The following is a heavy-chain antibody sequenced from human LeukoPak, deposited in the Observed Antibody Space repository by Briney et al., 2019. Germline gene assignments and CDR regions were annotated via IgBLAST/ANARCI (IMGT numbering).Heavy chain of an antibody. D-gene: IGHD3-10*01. CDR3: ARRHYYNLGTFPFDF. CDR2: IHNSGTT. V-gene: IGHV4-34*01. J-gene: IGHJ4*02. Sequence: SETLSLTCAVSGGPFSGYFWSWIRQSSGKGLEWIGEIHNSGTTNYNPSLNSRVTISEDTSKNQFYLNLSSVTAADTAVYYCARRHYYNLGTFPFDFWGQGTLVTVSS. CDR1: GGPFSGYF.